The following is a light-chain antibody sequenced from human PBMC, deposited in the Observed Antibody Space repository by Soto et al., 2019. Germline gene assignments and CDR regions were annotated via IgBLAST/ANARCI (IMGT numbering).Light chain of an antibody. Sequence: EIVLTQSPGTLSLSPGERATLSCRASQSVSSYSLAWYQKKPGQAPRLLIYGASSRATGIPDRFSGSGSGTDFTLTISRLEPEDFAVYYCQQYGSSTWTFGQGTKVDI. CDR1: QSVSSYS. CDR2: GAS. V-gene: IGKV3-20*01. J-gene: IGKJ1*01. CDR3: QQYGSSTWT.